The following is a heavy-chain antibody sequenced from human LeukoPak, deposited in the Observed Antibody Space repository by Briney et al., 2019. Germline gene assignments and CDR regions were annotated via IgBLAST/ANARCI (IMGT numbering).Heavy chain of an antibody. J-gene: IGHJ4*02. Sequence: GGSLRLSCAASGFTFDSYAMTWVRQAPGKGLEWVSTVTASGAGTYFADSVKGRFTISRDNSKNTLYLQMNSLRAEDTAVYYCARDLAYYYDSSGIFDYWGQGTLVTVSS. CDR3: ARDLAYYYDSSGIFDY. D-gene: IGHD3-22*01. CDR1: GFTFDSYA. V-gene: IGHV3-23*01. CDR2: VTASGAGT.